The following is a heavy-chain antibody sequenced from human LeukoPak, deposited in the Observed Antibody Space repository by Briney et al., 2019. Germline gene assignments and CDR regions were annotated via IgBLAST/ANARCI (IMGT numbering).Heavy chain of an antibody. V-gene: IGHV3-23*01. CDR2: ISGSGGST. D-gene: IGHD6-13*01. CDR1: GFTFSSYA. J-gene: IGHJ6*03. Sequence: GGSLRLSCAASGFTFSSYAMSWVRQAPGKGLEWVSAISGSGGSTYYADSVKGRFTISRDNAKNSLYLQMNSLRAEDTAVYYCARGQQQLVLRVPSHYYYYYMDVWGKGTTVTVSS. CDR3: ARGQQQLVLRVPSHYYYYYMDV.